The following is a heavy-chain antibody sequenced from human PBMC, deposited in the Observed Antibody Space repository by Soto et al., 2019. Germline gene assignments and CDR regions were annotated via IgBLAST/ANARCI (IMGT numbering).Heavy chain of an antibody. J-gene: IGHJ4*02. Sequence: GGSLRLSCAASGFTFSSYAMTWVRQAPGTGLEWVSTIGGDGSSIFYADSVKGRFTISRDNSKNTLSLQMNSLRAEDTAVYYCARDRELWKLFDYWGQGTLVTVSS. D-gene: IGHD5-18*01. CDR3: ARDRELWKLFDY. V-gene: IGHV3-23*01. CDR2: IGGDGSSI. CDR1: GFTFSSYA.